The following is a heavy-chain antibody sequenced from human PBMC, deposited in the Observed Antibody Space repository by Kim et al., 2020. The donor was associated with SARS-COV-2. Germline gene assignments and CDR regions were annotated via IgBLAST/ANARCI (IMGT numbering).Heavy chain of an antibody. Sequence: GGSLRLSCAASGFTFSSYAMSWVRQAPGKGLEWVSAISGSGGSTYYADSVKGRFTISRDNSKNTLYLQMNSLRAEDTAVYYCAKAAVWQWLVPRYFDYWGQGTLVTVSS. CDR1: GFTFSSYA. J-gene: IGHJ4*02. CDR3: AKAAVWQWLVPRYFDY. V-gene: IGHV3-23*01. CDR2: ISGSGGST. D-gene: IGHD6-19*01.